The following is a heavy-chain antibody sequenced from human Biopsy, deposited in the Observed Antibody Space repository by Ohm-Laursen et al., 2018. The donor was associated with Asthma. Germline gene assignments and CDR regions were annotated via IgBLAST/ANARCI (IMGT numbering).Heavy chain of an antibody. CDR3: VRDGTDDAFDI. J-gene: IGHJ3*02. Sequence: LSLTCAATGFSFSNFAIHWVRQAPGKGLEWVGVISKDASTQDYADSVKGRFTMARDNSKNTLDLQMNSLREEDTAVYYCVRDGTDDAFDIWGQGTVVSVSS. CDR1: GFSFSNFA. V-gene: IGHV3-30*17. D-gene: IGHD1-1*01. CDR2: ISKDASTQ.